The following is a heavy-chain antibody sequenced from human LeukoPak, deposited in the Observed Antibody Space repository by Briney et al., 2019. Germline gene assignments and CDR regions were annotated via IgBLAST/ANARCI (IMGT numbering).Heavy chain of an antibody. J-gene: IGHJ6*03. CDR3: VRHVQGSSWYEGLGYYSYYIDV. CDR2: IYYGGST. CDR1: GGSISSSIHY. Sequence: SETLSLTCTVSGGSISSSIHYWGWIRQSPGKGLEWIGNIYYGGSTYYTPSLKSRVTISVDTSESQFSLELSSVTAADTAVYYCVRHVQGSSWYEGLGYYSYYIDVWGKGTTVTVSS. V-gene: IGHV4-39*01. D-gene: IGHD6-13*01.